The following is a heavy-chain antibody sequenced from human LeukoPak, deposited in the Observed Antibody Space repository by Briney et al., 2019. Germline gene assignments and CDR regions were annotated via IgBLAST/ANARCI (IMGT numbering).Heavy chain of an antibody. CDR3: AECVREFQPFDY. J-gene: IGHJ4*02. CDR2: IIPILGIA. D-gene: IGHD2-2*01. V-gene: IGHV1-69*04. Sequence: SVKVSCKASGGTFSSYAISWVRQAPGQGLEWMGRIIPILGIANYAQKFQGRVTITADKSTSTAYMELSSLRSEDTAVYYCAECVREFQPFDYWDQGTLVTVSS. CDR1: GGTFSSYA.